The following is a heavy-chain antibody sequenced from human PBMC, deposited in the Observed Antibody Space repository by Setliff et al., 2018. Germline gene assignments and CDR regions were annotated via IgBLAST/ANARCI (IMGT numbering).Heavy chain of an antibody. J-gene: IGHJ6*03. CDR3: VRTDYSDGRYSMDV. D-gene: IGHD6-19*01. CDR1: GGSISSRTYY. Sequence: LSLTCNVSGGSISSRTYYWSWIRQPAGKGLEWIGHIYTSWSTNYNPSLKSRVTISVDKSTNQFSLKLNSVTAADTAVYYCVRTDYSDGRYSMDVWGKGTTVTVSS. V-gene: IGHV4-61*09. CDR2: IYTSWST.